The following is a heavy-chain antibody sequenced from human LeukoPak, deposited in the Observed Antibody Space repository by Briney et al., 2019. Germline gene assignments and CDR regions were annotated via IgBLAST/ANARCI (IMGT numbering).Heavy chain of an antibody. CDR3: ASVTIAAAGKGPMYYFDS. CDR1: GDSISSYY. CDR2: IYYSGST. V-gene: IGHV4-59*01. Sequence: ASETLSLTCTVSGDSISSYYWSWIRQPPGKGLEWIGDIYYSGSTTYNPSLKSRVTISVDTSKNQFSLKLRSVTAADTAVYSCASVTIAAAGKGPMYYFDSWGQGTLVTVSS. D-gene: IGHD6-13*01. J-gene: IGHJ4*02.